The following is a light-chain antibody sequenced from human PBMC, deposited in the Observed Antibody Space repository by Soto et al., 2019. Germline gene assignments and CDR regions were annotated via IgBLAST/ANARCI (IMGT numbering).Light chain of an antibody. CDR2: GAS. J-gene: IGKJ5*01. CDR1: QSVSSN. CDR3: QQYNNWPPIT. Sequence: EIVLTPSPVTLSVSPGERATLSCRASQSVSSNLAWYQQKPGQAPRLLIYGASTRATGIPARFSGSGSGTEFTLTISSLQSEDFAVYYCQQYNNWPPITFGQGTRLEIK. V-gene: IGKV3D-15*01.